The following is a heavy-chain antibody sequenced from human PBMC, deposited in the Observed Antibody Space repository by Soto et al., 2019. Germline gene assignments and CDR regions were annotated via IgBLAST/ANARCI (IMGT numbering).Heavy chain of an antibody. CDR2: IVVGSGNT. Sequence: SVKVSCKASGFTFTSSAVQWVRRARGQRLEWIGWIVVGSGNTNYAQKFQESVTITRDMSTSTAYMELSSLRSEDTAVYYCAADPRNYYGMDVWGQGTTVTVSS. CDR3: AADPRNYYGMDV. V-gene: IGHV1-58*01. J-gene: IGHJ6*02. CDR1: GFTFTSSA.